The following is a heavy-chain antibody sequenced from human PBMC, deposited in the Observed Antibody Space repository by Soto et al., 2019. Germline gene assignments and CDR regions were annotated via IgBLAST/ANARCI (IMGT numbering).Heavy chain of an antibody. J-gene: IGHJ4*02. V-gene: IGHV4-34*01. Sequence: SETLSLTCAVYGGSFSGYYWSWIRQPPGKGLEWIGEINHSGSTNYNPSLKSRVTISVDTSKNQFSLKLSSVTAADTAVYYCARAGPLRSYYDPSAYWRYFDYWGQGTLVTVSS. CDR2: INHSGST. CDR1: GGSFSGYY. D-gene: IGHD3-22*01. CDR3: ARAGPLRSYYDPSAYWRYFDY.